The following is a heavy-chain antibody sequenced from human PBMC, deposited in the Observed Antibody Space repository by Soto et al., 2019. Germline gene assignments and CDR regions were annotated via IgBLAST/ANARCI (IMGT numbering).Heavy chain of an antibody. CDR2: IIPIFGTA. J-gene: IGHJ6*02. Sequence: SVKVSCKAPGGTFSSYAISWLRQAPGQGLEWMGGIIPIFGTANYAQKFQGRVTITADESTSTAYMELSSLRSEDTAVYYCAMRAGTGYYYGMDVWGQGTTVTVSS. D-gene: IGHD6-19*01. CDR3: AMRAGTGYYYGMDV. CDR1: GGTFSSYA. V-gene: IGHV1-69*13.